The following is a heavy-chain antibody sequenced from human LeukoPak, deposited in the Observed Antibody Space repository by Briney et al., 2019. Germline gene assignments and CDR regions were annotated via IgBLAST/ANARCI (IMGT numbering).Heavy chain of an antibody. CDR1: GFTFSSYS. CDR3: AKDLKRGYMHS. Sequence: GKSLRLSCAASGFTFSSYSMHWVRQAPGKGLEGVGVIYSDGSNKYFIDSVKGRFTISRVNSKNTVFLQMNSLRVDDTAVYSCAKDLKRGYMHSWGQGTLVTVSS. J-gene: IGHJ4*02. V-gene: IGHV3-33*06. D-gene: IGHD3-3*01. CDR2: IYSDGSNK.